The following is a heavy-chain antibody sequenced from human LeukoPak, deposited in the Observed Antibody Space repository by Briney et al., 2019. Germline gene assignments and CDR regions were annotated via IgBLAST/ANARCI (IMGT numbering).Heavy chain of an antibody. Sequence: ASVKVSCKASGYTFTRYYMHWVRQAPGQGLEWMGWINPNSGGTNYAQKFQGRVSMTRDTSISTAYMELSRLRSDDTAVYYCARVRVRYGSGSLYQKVYWFDPWGQGTLVTVSS. CDR1: GYTFTRYY. J-gene: IGHJ5*02. CDR3: ARVRVRYGSGSLYQKVYWFDP. CDR2: INPNSGGT. V-gene: IGHV1-2*02. D-gene: IGHD3-10*01.